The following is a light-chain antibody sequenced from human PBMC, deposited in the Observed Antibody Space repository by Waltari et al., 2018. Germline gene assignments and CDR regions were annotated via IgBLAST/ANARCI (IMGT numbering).Light chain of an antibody. CDR1: QSVLDSSKNKNY. V-gene: IGKV4-1*01. Sequence: DIVMTQSPDSLAVSLGERATINCKSSQSVLDSSKNKNYLAWYQQKPGQPPKLLISWASTRESGVPDRFSGSGSGTDFTLTISNLQPEDAALYFCHQYYLTPWTFGQGTKLEIK. CDR2: WAS. J-gene: IGKJ1*01. CDR3: HQYYLTPWT.